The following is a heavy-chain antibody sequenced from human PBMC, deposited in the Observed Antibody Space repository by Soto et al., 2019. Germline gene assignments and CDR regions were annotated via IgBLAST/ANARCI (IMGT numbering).Heavy chain of an antibody. CDR1: GGTFSSYA. CDR3: AIAAAGPLVDY. V-gene: IGHV1-69*06. J-gene: IGHJ4*02. Sequence: GASVKVSCKASGGTFSSYAISWVRQAPGQGLEWMGGIIPIFGTANYAQKSQGRVTITADKSTSTAYMELSSLRSEDTAVYYCAIAAAGPLVDYWGQGTLVTVSS. CDR2: IIPIFGTA. D-gene: IGHD6-13*01.